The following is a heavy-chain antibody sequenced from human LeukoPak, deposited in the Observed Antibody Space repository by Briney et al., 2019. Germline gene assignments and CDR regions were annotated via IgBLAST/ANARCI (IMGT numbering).Heavy chain of an antibody. CDR1: GFTINIYA. V-gene: IGHV3-23*01. CDR3: AKDPNGDYVGAFDG. Sequence: GGSLRLSCAPSGFTINIYAMTWVRQAPGKGLEWVSSITVNGGGISYADSVKGQFTISRDNSKNTLYLQMNSLRAEDTAVYYCAKDPNGDYVGAFDGWDQGTRVTVSS. J-gene: IGHJ3*01. CDR2: ITVNGGGI. D-gene: IGHD4-17*01.